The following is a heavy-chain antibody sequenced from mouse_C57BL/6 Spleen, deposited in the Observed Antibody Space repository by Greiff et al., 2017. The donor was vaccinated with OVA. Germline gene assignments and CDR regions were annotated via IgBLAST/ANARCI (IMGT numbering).Heavy chain of an antibody. J-gene: IGHJ3*01. CDR1: GFTFSSYA. V-gene: IGHV5-4*01. CDR3: AREGANWDVPFAY. CDR2: ISDGGSYT. Sequence: EVKLVASGGGLVKPGGSLKLSCAASGFTFSSYAMSWVRQTPEKRLEWVATISDGGSYTYYPDNVKGRFTISRDNAKNNLYLQMSHLKSEDTAMYYCAREGANWDVPFAYWGQGTLVTVSA. D-gene: IGHD4-1*01.